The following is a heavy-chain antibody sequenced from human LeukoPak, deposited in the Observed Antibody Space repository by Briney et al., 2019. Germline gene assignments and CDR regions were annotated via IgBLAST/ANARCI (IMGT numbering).Heavy chain of an antibody. V-gene: IGHV3-30*01. Sequence: PGRSLRLSCAASGFTFSSYAMPWVRQAPGKGLEWVAVISYDGSNKYYADSVKGRFTISRDNSKNTLYLQMNSLRAEDTAVYYCARDLAGTVTSTFDYWGQGTLVTVSS. D-gene: IGHD4-11*01. CDR3: ARDLAGTVTSTFDY. CDR1: GFTFSSYA. CDR2: ISYDGSNK. J-gene: IGHJ4*02.